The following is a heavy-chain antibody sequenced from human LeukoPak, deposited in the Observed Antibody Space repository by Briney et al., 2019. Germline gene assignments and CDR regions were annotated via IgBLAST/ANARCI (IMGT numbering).Heavy chain of an antibody. V-gene: IGHV3-48*02. J-gene: IGHJ4*02. Sequence: PGGSLRLSCAASGFTFSSYSMNRVRQAPGKGLEWTSYISSSSSTIYYTDSVKGRFTISRDNAKNSLYLQMNSLRDEDTALYYCARVPYSTGAFDYWGQGTLVTVSS. CDR3: ARVPYSTGAFDY. CDR1: GFTFSSYS. CDR2: ISSSSSTI. D-gene: IGHD6-19*01.